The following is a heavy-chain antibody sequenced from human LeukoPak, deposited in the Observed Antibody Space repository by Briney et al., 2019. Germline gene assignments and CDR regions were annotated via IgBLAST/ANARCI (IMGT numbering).Heavy chain of an antibody. Sequence: ASVKVSCKASGYTFTGYYMHWVRQAPGQGLEWMGWINPNSGGTNYAQKFQGRVAMTRDTSISTAYLQWSSLKASDTAMYYCARHLGSGSYYPTMDYYMDVWGKGTTVTISS. CDR3: ARHLGSGSYYPTMDYYMDV. J-gene: IGHJ6*03. CDR2: INPNSGGT. CDR1: GYTFTGYY. D-gene: IGHD3-10*01. V-gene: IGHV1-2*02.